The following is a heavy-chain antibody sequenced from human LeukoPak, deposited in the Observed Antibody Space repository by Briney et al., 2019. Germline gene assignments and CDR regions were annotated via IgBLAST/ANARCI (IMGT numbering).Heavy chain of an antibody. Sequence: PGGSLRLSCAASGFTFSTYSMNWVRQAPGKGLEWVSSISSSSSYIYYADSVKGRFTISRDNAKNSLYLQMNSLRAEDTALYYCAKAAQSIAAAGTPDYWGQGTLVTVSS. J-gene: IGHJ4*02. D-gene: IGHD6-13*01. CDR3: AKAAQSIAAAGTPDY. CDR2: ISSSSSYI. V-gene: IGHV3-21*04. CDR1: GFTFSTYS.